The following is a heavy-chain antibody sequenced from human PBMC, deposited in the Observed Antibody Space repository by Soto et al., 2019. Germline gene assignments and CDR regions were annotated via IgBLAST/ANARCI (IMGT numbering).Heavy chain of an antibody. V-gene: IGHV3-30*04. CDR1: GFTFSSYA. Sequence: EGSLRLSCAASGFTFSSYAMHWVRQAPGKGLEWVAVISYDGSNKYYADSVKGRFTISRDNSKNTLYLQMNSLRAEDTAVYYCARDRDRAAIDYWGQGTLVTVSS. D-gene: IGHD2-15*01. CDR2: ISYDGSNK. J-gene: IGHJ4*02. CDR3: ARDRDRAAIDY.